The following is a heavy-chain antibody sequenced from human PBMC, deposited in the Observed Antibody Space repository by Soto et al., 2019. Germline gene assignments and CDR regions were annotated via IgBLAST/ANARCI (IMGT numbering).Heavy chain of an antibody. CDR3: AKGRYYDSSGYPPGFDY. CDR2: ISGSGGST. Sequence: GGSLRLSCAASGFTFSSYAMSWVRQAPGKGLEWVSAISGSGGSTYYADSVKGRFTISRDNSKNTLYLQMNSLRAEDTAVYYCAKGRYYDSSGYPPGFDYWGQGTQVTVSS. D-gene: IGHD3-22*01. CDR1: GFTFSSYA. V-gene: IGHV3-23*01. J-gene: IGHJ4*02.